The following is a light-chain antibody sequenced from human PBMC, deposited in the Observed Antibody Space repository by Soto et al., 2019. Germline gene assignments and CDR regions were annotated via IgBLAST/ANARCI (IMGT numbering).Light chain of an antibody. J-gene: IGLJ1*01. V-gene: IGLV1-40*01. Sequence: QSVLTQPPSVSGAPGQRVTISCTGSSSNIGSTYDVQWYQQLPGTAPKLLIHGNTDRPSGGPDRFSGSKSVTSASLAITGLQADDEADYYCQSYDDSLSVHYVFGTGTKLTVL. CDR1: SSNIGSTYD. CDR2: GNT. CDR3: QSYDDSLSVHYV.